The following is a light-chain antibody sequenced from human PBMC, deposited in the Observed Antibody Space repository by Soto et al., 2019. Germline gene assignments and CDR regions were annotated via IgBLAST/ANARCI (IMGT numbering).Light chain of an antibody. J-gene: IGLJ2*01. V-gene: IGLV2-11*01. CDR2: DVT. Sequence: QSALTQPRSVSGSPGQSVTISCTGTTNDIGAYNYVSWYQQLPGKAPKLMIYDVTARPSGVPDRFSGSKSGTTASLTISGLQDEDEADYYCCSYAGSHTFFGGGTQLTVL. CDR1: TNDIGAYNY. CDR3: CSYAGSHTF.